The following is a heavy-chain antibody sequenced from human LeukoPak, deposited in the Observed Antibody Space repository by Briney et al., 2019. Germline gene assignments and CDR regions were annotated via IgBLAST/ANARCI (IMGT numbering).Heavy chain of an antibody. D-gene: IGHD4-23*01. V-gene: IGHV3-7*03. Sequence: PGGSLRLSCAASGFTFSSYWMSWVRQAPGKGLEWVANIKQDGSEKYYVDSVKGRFTIARDNAKNSLYLQMNSLRAEDTALYYCANAPTVVTDYFYYYMDVWGKGTTVTVSS. J-gene: IGHJ6*03. CDR1: GFTFSSYW. CDR2: IKQDGSEK. CDR3: ANAPTVVTDYFYYYMDV.